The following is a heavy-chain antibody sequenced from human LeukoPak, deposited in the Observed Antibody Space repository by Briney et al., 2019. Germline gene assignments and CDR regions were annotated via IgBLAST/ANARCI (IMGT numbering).Heavy chain of an antibody. CDR3: ARDADYDSSGLLGH. Sequence: LSLTCTVSGGSISSGGYYWSWIRQAPGKGLEWVSSISSSSSYIYYADSVKGRFTISRDNAKNSLYLQMNSLRAEDTAVYYCARDADYDSSGLLGHWGQGTLVTVSS. J-gene: IGHJ4*02. CDR1: GGSISSGGYY. D-gene: IGHD3-22*01. V-gene: IGHV3-11*06. CDR2: ISSSSSYI.